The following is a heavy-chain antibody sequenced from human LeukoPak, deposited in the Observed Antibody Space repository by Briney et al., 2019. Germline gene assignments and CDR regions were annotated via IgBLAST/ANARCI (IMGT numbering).Heavy chain of an antibody. D-gene: IGHD3-22*01. V-gene: IGHV3-23*01. J-gene: IGHJ4*02. Sequence: GGSLRLSCATSGFMFSFYWMNWVRQAPGKGLEWVSAISGRGGTTYYADSVKGRFTISRDNSKNTVSLQMNSLRAEDTAVYYCAKVRGAVAITFLDYWGQGTLVTVSS. CDR1: GFMFSFYW. CDR2: ISGRGGTT. CDR3: AKVRGAVAITFLDY.